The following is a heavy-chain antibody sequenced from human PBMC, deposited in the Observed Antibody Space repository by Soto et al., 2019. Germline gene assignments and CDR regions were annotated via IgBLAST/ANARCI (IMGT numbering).Heavy chain of an antibody. D-gene: IGHD5-18*01. CDR3: ARSLMNTAMVTFYYFDY. CDR2: INAANGNT. J-gene: IGHJ4*02. Sequence: ASVKVSCKASGYTFTTYAMHWVRQAPGQRLEWMGWINAANGNTKYSQKFQGRVTITRDTSASTAYMELSSLRSEDTAVYYCARSLMNTAMVTFYYFDYWGQGTLVTVSS. V-gene: IGHV1-3*01. CDR1: GYTFTTYA.